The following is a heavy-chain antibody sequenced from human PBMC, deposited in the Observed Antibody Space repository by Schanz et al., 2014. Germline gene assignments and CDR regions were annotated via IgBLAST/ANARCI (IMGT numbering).Heavy chain of an antibody. CDR1: GYSFNLFG. J-gene: IGHJ4*02. D-gene: IGHD3-22*01. CDR2: ISAYNGNM. CDR3: VRDGDERLVVIFDQ. Sequence: QVQLVQSGGEVKKPGASVMLSCKTSGYSFNLFGVSWVRQAPGQGLEWMGWISAYNGNMNYAPKFQGRVTMTTDTSTSTAYMELRNLRSDDTAVYYCVRDGDERLVVIFDQWGQGTLVTVS. V-gene: IGHV1-18*04.